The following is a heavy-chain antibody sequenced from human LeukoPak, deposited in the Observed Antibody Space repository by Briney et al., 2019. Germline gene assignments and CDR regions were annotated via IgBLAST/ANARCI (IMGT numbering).Heavy chain of an antibody. D-gene: IGHD3-9*01. V-gene: IGHV3-66*01. CDR2: IYSAGST. J-gene: IGHJ5*02. CDR3: AKGVLRYFDWCFDP. Sequence: GGSLRLSCAASGFTVSSNYMSWVRQAPGKGLEWVSVIYSAGSTYYADSVKGRFTISRDNSKNTLYLQMNSLRAEDTAVYYCAKGVLRYFDWCFDPWGQGTLVTVSS. CDR1: GFTVSSNY.